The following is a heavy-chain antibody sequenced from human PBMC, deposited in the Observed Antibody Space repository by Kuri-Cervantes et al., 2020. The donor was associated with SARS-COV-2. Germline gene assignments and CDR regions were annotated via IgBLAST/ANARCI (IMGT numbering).Heavy chain of an antibody. CDR1: GGSFSGYY. J-gene: IGHJ5*02. CDR3: ASSSPLYCSSTSCYVGIGHNWFDP. V-gene: IGHV4-34*01. D-gene: IGHD2-2*01. Sequence: GSLRLSCAVYGGSFSGYYWSWIRQPPGKGLEWIGEINHSGSTNYNPSLKSRVTISVDTSKNQFSLKLSSVTAADTAVYYCASSSPLYCSSTSCYVGIGHNWFDPWGQGTLVTVSS. CDR2: INHSGST.